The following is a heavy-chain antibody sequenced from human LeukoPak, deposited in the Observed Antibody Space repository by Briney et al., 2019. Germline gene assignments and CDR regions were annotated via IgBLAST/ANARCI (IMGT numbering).Heavy chain of an antibody. V-gene: IGHV1-46*01. D-gene: IGHD6-13*01. CDR1: GYTFTSYY. J-gene: IGHJ4*02. Sequence: ASVKVSCKASGYTFTSYYMHWVRQAPGQGLEWMGIINPSGGSTSYAQKFQGRVTMTRDTSASTAYMELSSLRSEDTAVFYCAREGGSSWSFGKDYFDYWGQGTLVTVSS. CDR2: INPSGGST. CDR3: AREGGSSWSFGKDYFDY.